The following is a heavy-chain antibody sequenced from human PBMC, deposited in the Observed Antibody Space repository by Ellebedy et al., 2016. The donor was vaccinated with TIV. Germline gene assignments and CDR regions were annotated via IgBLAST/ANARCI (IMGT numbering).Heavy chain of an antibody. CDR2: IYPGDSDT. V-gene: IGHV5-51*01. J-gene: IGHJ3*02. Sequence: GESLKISXKGSGYSFTSYWIGWVRQMPGKGLEWMGIIYPGDSDTRYSPSFQGQVTISADKSISTAYLQWSSLKASDTAMYYCARHSRWDYVWEIGAFDIWGQGTMVTVSS. D-gene: IGHD3-16*01. CDR1: GYSFTSYW. CDR3: ARHSRWDYVWEIGAFDI.